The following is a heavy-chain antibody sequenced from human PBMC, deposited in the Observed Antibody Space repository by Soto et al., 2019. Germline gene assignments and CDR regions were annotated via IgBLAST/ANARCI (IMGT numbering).Heavy chain of an antibody. D-gene: IGHD6-19*01. V-gene: IGHV3-30*03. CDR2: ISYDGSNK. CDR1: GFTFSSYG. Sequence: GGSLRLSCAASGFTFSSYGMHWVRQAPGKGLEWVAVISYDGSNKYYADSMKGRFTISRDNSKNTLYLQMNSLRAEDTAVYYCARDPLAYSSGWYADYYYGMDVWGQGTTVTVSS. J-gene: IGHJ6*02. CDR3: ARDPLAYSSGWYADYYYGMDV.